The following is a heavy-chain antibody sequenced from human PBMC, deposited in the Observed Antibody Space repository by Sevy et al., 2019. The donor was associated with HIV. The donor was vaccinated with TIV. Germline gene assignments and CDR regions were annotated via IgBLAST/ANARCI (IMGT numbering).Heavy chain of an antibody. Sequence: GGSLRLSCAASGLTFSSYVMHWVRQAPGKGLEWVAVISYDGSEKYHADSVKGRFTISRDNSKNTLYLQMNSLRTEDTAVYYCARAQAVLLWFGEFPLWGQGTLVTVSS. CDR3: ARAQAVLLWFGEFPL. V-gene: IGHV3-30*04. CDR1: GLTFSSYV. J-gene: IGHJ4*02. CDR2: ISYDGSEK. D-gene: IGHD3-10*01.